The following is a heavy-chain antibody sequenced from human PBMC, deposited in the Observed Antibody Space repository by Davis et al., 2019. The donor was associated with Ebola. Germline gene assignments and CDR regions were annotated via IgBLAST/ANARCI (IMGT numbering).Heavy chain of an antibody. CDR3: ARGPDLRSYYFDY. CDR2: IYYSGSI. Sequence: PSETLSLTCTVSGGSVSSGSYYWSWIRQPPGKGLEWIGYIYYSGSINYNPSLKSRVTMSVDTSKNQFSLKLSSVTAADTAVYYCARGPDLRSYYFDYWGQGTLVTVSS. V-gene: IGHV4-61*01. J-gene: IGHJ4*02. D-gene: IGHD4-17*01. CDR1: GGSVSSGSYY.